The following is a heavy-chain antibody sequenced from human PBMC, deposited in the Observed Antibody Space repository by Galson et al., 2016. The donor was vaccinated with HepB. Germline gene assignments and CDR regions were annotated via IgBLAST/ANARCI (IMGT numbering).Heavy chain of an antibody. Sequence: SLRLSCAASGFALSTYAMHWVRQAPRKGLEWVAVISFDGNNVQYADSVKGRFTISRDNSKDTLYLQMNSLRPGDTAVYFCARVDHVLLVPEAPNWFFDLWGHGSLVTVSS. V-gene: IGHV3-30*04. CDR3: ARVDHVLLVPEAPNWFFDL. J-gene: IGHJ2*01. CDR2: ISFDGNNV. D-gene: IGHD1-14*01. CDR1: GFALSTYA.